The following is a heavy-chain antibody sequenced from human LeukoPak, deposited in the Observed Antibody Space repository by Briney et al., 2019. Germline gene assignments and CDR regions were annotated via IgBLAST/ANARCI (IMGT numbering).Heavy chain of an antibody. J-gene: IGHJ6*02. Sequence: SQTLSLTCTVSGGSISSGDYYWSWFRQPPGTGLELIGYIYNSGSAYYSPSLKSRVTISVDTSKSQFSLKLNSVTAADTAVYYCARFDPSDYYYYGMDVWGQGTTVTVSS. CDR3: ARFDPSDYYYYGMDV. CDR1: GGSISSGDYY. V-gene: IGHV4-30-4*01. CDR2: IYNSGSA.